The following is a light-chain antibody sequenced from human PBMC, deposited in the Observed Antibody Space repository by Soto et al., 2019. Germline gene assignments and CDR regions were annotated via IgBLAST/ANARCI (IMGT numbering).Light chain of an antibody. CDR2: EGN. J-gene: IGLJ2*01. Sequence: QSALTQPASVSGSPGQSITISCTGTSSDVGSYNLVSWYQHHPGKAPKLMIYEGNKRPSGVSNRFSGSKSGNTASLTISGLQAEDEAAYYCCSYAGSSTLVFGGGTKLTVL. V-gene: IGLV2-23*01. CDR3: CSYAGSSTLV. CDR1: SSDVGSYNL.